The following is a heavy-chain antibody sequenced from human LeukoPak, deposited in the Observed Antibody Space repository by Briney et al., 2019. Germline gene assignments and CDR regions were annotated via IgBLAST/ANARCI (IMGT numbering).Heavy chain of an antibody. CDR1: GGSISSGGYY. V-gene: IGHV4-31*03. CDR2: IYYSGST. Sequence: PSQTLSLTCTVSGGSISSGGYYWSWIRQHPGKGLEWIGYIYYSGSTYYNPSLKSRVTISVDTSNNQFSLKLSSVTAADTAVYYCARDSPNWGTHHFDYWGQGTLVTVSS. D-gene: IGHD7-27*01. J-gene: IGHJ4*02. CDR3: ARDSPNWGTHHFDY.